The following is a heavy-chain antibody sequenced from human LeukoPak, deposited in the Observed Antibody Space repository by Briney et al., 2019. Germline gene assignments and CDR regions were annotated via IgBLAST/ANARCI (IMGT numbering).Heavy chain of an antibody. CDR3: ARDSSSLGYYYYGMDV. CDR1: GYSFTSNW. CDR2: IYPGDSDT. V-gene: IGHV5-51*01. Sequence: GESLKISCKGSGYSFTSNWIGWVRQMPGKGLEWMGIIYPGDSDTRYSPSFQGQVTISADKSISTAYLQWSSLKASDTAMYYCARDSSSLGYYYYGMDVWGQGTTVTVSS. J-gene: IGHJ6*02. D-gene: IGHD6-6*01.